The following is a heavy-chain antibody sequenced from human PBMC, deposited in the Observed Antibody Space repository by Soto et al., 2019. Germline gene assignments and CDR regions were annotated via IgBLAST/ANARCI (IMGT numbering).Heavy chain of an antibody. V-gene: IGHV4-59*08. J-gene: IGHJ6*02. CDR1: GGSIDNYY. Sequence: QVQFQESGPGLVKPSETLSLTCTVSGGSIDNYYCSWFRQPPGKGLEWIGYISYSGYSAYNFSLKRRITMSTATPTTQLYLTLESATATDTAVYYCARHGFGPLHGLVDVWGQATTVIVSS. D-gene: IGHD3-10*01. CDR2: ISYSGYS. CDR3: ARHGFGPLHGLVDV.